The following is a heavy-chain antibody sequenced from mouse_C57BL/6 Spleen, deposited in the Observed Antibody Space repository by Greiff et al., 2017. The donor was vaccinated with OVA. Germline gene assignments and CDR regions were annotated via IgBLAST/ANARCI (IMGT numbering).Heavy chain of an antibody. V-gene: IGHV5-12*01. CDR2: ISNGGGST. Sequence: DVKLVESGGGLVQPGGSLKLSCAASGFTFSDYYMYWVRQTPEKRLEWVAYISNGGGSTYYPDTVKGRFTISRDNAKNTLYLQMSRLKSEDTAMYYCARSPYDYDVGYAMDYWGQGTSVTVSS. CDR3: ARSPYDYDVGYAMDY. D-gene: IGHD2-4*01. CDR1: GFTFSDYY. J-gene: IGHJ4*01.